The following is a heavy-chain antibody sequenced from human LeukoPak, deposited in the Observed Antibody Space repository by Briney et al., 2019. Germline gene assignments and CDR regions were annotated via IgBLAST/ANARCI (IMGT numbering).Heavy chain of an antibody. V-gene: IGHV1-18*01. J-gene: IGHJ4*02. CDR1: GYSLTTYG. Sequence: ASVKVSCKASGYSLTTYGISWVRQAPGQGLEWMGWISTYNGNTRYAQKLQGRVTLTTDTSTTTAYMELTSLRSDDTAVYYCAKAPNYANSGSPLFDYWGQGTLVTVSS. CDR3: AKAPNYANSGSPLFDY. D-gene: IGHD3-10*01. CDR2: ISTYNGNT.